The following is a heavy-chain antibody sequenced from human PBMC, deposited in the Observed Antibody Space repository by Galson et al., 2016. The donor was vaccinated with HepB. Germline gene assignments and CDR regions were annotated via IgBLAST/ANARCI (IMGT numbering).Heavy chain of an antibody. Sequence: QSGAEVKKAGESLKISCEGSRDDFTTSWIGWVRQMPGKGLEWMGLIYPDDSDARYSPSFQGQVTISADKSIRAAYLQWSSLKAPDTGMYYCARLVGGFGYFDYWGQGTLVTVSS. CDR3: ARLVGGFGYFDY. J-gene: IGHJ4*02. CDR2: IYPDDSDA. D-gene: IGHD2-15*01. CDR1: RDDFTTSW. V-gene: IGHV5-51*01.